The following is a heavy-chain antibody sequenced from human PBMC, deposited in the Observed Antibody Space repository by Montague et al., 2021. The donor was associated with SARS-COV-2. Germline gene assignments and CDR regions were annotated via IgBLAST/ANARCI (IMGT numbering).Heavy chain of an antibody. D-gene: IGHD3-22*01. CDR2: ITGSGGST. CDR3: AKGYYYDTSGYLHPFDY. CDR1: GFTFRSYG. V-gene: IGHV3-23*01. Sequence: SLRLSCAASGFTFRSYGMSWVRQAPGKGLEWVSGITGSGGSTYYADSVKDRFTISRDNSKNTLYLQMNSLRAEDTAVYYCAKGYYYDTSGYLHPFDYWGQGTLVTVSS. J-gene: IGHJ4*02.